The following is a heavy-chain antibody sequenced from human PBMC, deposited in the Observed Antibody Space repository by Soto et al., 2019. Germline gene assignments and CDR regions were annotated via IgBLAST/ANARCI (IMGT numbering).Heavy chain of an antibody. V-gene: IGHV3-74*01. CDR3: ARGVVPAAMSY. CDR2: INSDGSNT. J-gene: IGHJ4*02. Sequence: EVQLVESGGGLVQPGGSLRLSCAASGFTFSSFWMHWVRQAPGEGLVWVSRINSDGSNTNYADYVKGRFTISKDNAKNTLYLQMNSLRAEDTAVYYCARGVVPAAMSYWGQGTLVTVSS. D-gene: IGHD2-2*01. CDR1: GFTFSSFW.